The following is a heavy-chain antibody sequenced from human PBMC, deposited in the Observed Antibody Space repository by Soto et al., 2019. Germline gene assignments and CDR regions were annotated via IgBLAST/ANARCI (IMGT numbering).Heavy chain of an antibody. CDR1: GYTFTTCG. CDR2: ISTYNGNT. CDR3: ARRGAYCSGGTCYHFDY. D-gene: IGHD2-15*01. J-gene: IGHJ4*02. Sequence: ASVKVSCKASGYTFTTCGISWVRQAPGQGLEWMGWISTYNGNTNYEQKLQGRVTMTTDTLTSTAYMELRSLRSDDTAVYYCARRGAYCSGGTCYHFDYWGQGTLVTVSS. V-gene: IGHV1-18*04.